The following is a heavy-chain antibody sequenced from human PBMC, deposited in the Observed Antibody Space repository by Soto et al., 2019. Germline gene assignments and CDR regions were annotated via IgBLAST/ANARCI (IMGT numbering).Heavy chain of an antibody. Sequence: EVQLVQSGAEVKKPGDSLTISCKASGFIFTSYWLSWVRQMPGKGLEWMGMLNPKDSFANYSPSFRGHVTISPDTSVTTAYLKWSSLKASDTAIYYCARHKSGGRSYPFDFWGQGTLVTVSS. CDR3: ARHKSGGRSYPFDF. CDR1: GFIFTSYW. D-gene: IGHD3-10*01. CDR2: LNPKDSFA. V-gene: IGHV5-10-1*03. J-gene: IGHJ4*02.